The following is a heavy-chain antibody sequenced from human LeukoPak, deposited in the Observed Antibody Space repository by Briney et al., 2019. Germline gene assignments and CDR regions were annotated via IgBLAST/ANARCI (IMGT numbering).Heavy chain of an antibody. J-gene: IGHJ4*02. CDR3: ARERIAVAGRGGYFDY. V-gene: IGHV3-30*04. Sequence: PGGSLRLSCAASGFTFSSYAMHWVRQAPGKGLEWVAVISYDGSNKYYADSVKGRFTISRDNSKNTLYLQMNSLRAEDTAVYYCARERIAVAGRGGYFDYWGQGTLVTVSS. D-gene: IGHD6-19*01. CDR1: GFTFSSYA. CDR2: ISYDGSNK.